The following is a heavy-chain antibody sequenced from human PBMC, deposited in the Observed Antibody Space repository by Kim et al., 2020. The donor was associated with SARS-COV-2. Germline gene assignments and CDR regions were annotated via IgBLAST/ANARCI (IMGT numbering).Heavy chain of an antibody. CDR1: GFTFSSYA. J-gene: IGHJ4*02. V-gene: IGHV3-23*01. Sequence: GGSLRLSCAASGFTFSSYAMSWVRQAPGKGLEWVSAISGSGGSTYYADSVKGRFTISRDNSKNTLYLQMNSLRAEDTAVYYCANPTAAAGPTFSDYWGQGTLVTVSS. CDR3: ANPTAAAGPTFSDY. D-gene: IGHD6-13*01. CDR2: ISGSGGST.